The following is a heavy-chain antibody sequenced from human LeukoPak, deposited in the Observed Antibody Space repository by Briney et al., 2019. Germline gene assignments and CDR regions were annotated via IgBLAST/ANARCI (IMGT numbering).Heavy chain of an antibody. Sequence: GGSLRLSCAASGFTFDDYAIHWVRQAPGKGQEWVSGISWNGVDVRYADSVKGRFTISRDNAKNSLYLQMASLRAEDMALYYCAKARHYGSGTSPLFDSWGQGTLVTVSS. CDR2: ISWNGVDV. D-gene: IGHD3-10*01. J-gene: IGHJ4*02. V-gene: IGHV3-9*03. CDR1: GFTFDDYA. CDR3: AKARHYGSGTSPLFDS.